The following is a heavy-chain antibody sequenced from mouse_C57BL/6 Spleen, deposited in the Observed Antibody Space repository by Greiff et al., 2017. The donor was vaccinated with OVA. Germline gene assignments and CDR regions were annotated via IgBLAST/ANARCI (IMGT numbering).Heavy chain of an antibody. V-gene: IGHV7-3*01. CDR2: IRNKANGYTT. CDR1: GFTFTDYY. Sequence: DVMLVESGGGLVQPGGSLSLSCAASGFTFTDYYMSWVRQPPGKALEWLGFIRNKANGYTTEYSASVKGRFTISRDNSQSILYLQMNALRAEDSATYYCASPSYDGYYGYFDVWGTGTTVTVSS. CDR3: ASPSYDGYYGYFDV. J-gene: IGHJ1*03. D-gene: IGHD2-3*01.